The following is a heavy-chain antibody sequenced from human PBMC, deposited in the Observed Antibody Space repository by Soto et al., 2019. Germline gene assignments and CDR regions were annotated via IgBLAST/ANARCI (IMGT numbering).Heavy chain of an antibody. Sequence: GGSLRLSCAASGFTFSSYGMHWVRQAPGKGLEWVAVIWYDGSNKYYADSVKGRFTISRDNSKNTLYLQMNSLRAEDTAVYYWARGLWLTTVTGGGTWIDYWGQGTLVTVSS. CDR1: GFTFSSYG. CDR3: ARGLWLTTVTGGGTWIDY. J-gene: IGHJ4*02. V-gene: IGHV3-33*01. D-gene: IGHD4-17*01. CDR2: IWYDGSNK.